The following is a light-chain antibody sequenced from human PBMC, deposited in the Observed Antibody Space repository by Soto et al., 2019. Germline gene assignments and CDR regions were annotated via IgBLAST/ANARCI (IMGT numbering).Light chain of an antibody. CDR2: GAX. J-gene: IGKJ1*01. CDR3: QHFSRRPSWT. Sequence: DIVMTQSPATLSVSPGERATLACRASQGVSRSDLAWYQQKPGQAPRLLXXGAXSRATGIPERFIGSGSGTDFTLNISRMEPEDFAVYYCQHFSRRPSWTFGQGTKVDIK. V-gene: IGKV3-20*01. CDR1: QGVSRSD.